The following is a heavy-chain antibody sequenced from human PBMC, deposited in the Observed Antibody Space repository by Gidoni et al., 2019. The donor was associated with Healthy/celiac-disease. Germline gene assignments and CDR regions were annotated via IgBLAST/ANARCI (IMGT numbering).Heavy chain of an antibody. D-gene: IGHD6-13*01. CDR3: ARAPNLYSSSWYGWGPHNDYYYGMDV. V-gene: IGHV3-30*04. Sequence: QVQLVESGGGVVQPGRSLRLSCAASGFTFSSYAMHWVRQAPGKGLEWVAVISYDGSNKYYADSVKGRFTISRDNSKNTLYLQMNSLRAEDTAVYYCARAPNLYSSSWYGWGPHNDYYYGMDVWGQGTTVTVSS. J-gene: IGHJ6*02. CDR1: GFTFSSYA. CDR2: ISYDGSNK.